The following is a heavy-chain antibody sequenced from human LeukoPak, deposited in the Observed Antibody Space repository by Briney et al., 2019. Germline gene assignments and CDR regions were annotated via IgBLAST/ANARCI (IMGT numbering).Heavy chain of an antibody. V-gene: IGHV3-33*01. CDR2: IWYDGGNK. J-gene: IGHJ6*02. CDR3: ARDVDTAMVTYYYYGMDV. CDR1: GFTFSSYG. Sequence: PGGSLRLSCAASGFTFSSYGMHWVRQAPGKGLEWVAVIWYDGGNKYYADSVKGRFTISRDNSKNTLYLQMNSLRAEDTAVYYCARDVDTAMVTYYYYGMDVWGQGTTVTVSS. D-gene: IGHD5-18*01.